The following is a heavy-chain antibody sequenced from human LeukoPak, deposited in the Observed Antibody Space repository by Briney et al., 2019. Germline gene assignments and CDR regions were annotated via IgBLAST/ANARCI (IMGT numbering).Heavy chain of an antibody. J-gene: IGHJ4*02. CDR3: ARDPSGYSHAGFDY. D-gene: IGHD5-18*01. V-gene: IGHV1-2*02. CDR1: GYIFTGHY. CDR2: INPNSGGR. Sequence: ASVKVSCKVGGYIFTGHYMHWVRQAPGQGLEWMGWINPNSGGRNYAQKFQGRVTMTRDTSISTAYMELSRLTSDDTAVYYCARDPSGYSHAGFDYWGQGTLVTVSS.